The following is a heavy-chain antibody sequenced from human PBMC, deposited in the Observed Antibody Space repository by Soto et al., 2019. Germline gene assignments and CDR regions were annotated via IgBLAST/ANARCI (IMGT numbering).Heavy chain of an antibody. CDR3: AHCPGLVWSHWNLFDL. CDR2: IYWNDDK. CDR1: GFSLSTSGVG. D-gene: IGHD3-10*01. Sequence: SGPTLVNPTQTLTLTCTFSGFSLSTSGVGVGWIRQPPGKALEWLALIYWNDDKRYSPSLKSRLTITKDTSKNQVVLTIARMDPVYTATNYCAHCPGLVWSHWNLFDLWSQGTLVTVSS. J-gene: IGHJ5*02. V-gene: IGHV2-5*01.